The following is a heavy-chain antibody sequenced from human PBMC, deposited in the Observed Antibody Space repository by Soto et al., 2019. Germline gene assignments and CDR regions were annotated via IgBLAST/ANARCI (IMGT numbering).Heavy chain of an antibody. D-gene: IGHD3-9*01. J-gene: IGHJ4*02. CDR1: GYTFTSYG. V-gene: IGHV1-18*01. CDR2: ISAYNGNT. Sequence: ASVKVSCKASGYTFTSYGISWVRQAPGQGLEWMGWISAYNGNTNYAQKLQGRVTMTTDTSTSTAYMELRSLRSDDTAVYYCARERDYYDILTGYYGSHYFDYWGQGTLVTVS. CDR3: ARERDYYDILTGYYGSHYFDY.